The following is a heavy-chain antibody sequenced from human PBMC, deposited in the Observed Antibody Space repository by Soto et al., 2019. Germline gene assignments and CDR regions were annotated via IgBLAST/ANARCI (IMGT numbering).Heavy chain of an antibody. Sequence: EVQLVESGGGLVKPGGSLRLSCAASGFTFSSYSMNWVRQAPGKGLEWVSSISSSSSYIYYADSVKGRFTISRDNAKNSLYLQMNSLRAEDTAVYYCARGGGLRWFGELYFDYWGQGTLVTVSS. D-gene: IGHD3-10*01. J-gene: IGHJ4*02. CDR3: ARGGGLRWFGELYFDY. V-gene: IGHV3-21*01. CDR2: ISSSSSYI. CDR1: GFTFSSYS.